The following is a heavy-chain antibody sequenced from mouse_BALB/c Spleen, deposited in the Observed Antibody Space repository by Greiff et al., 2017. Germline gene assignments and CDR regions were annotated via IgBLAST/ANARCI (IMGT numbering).Heavy chain of an antibody. CDR1: GYTFSSYW. V-gene: IGHV1-9*01. CDR3: ARRTLGPYYAMDY. CDR2: ILPGSGST. D-gene: IGHD3-1*01. J-gene: IGHJ4*01. Sequence: VQVVESGAELMKPGASVKISCKATGYTFSSYWIEWVKQRPGHGLEWIGEILPGSGSTNYNEKFKGKATFTADTSSNTAYMQLSSLTSEDSAVYYCARRTLGPYYAMDYWGQGTSVTVAS.